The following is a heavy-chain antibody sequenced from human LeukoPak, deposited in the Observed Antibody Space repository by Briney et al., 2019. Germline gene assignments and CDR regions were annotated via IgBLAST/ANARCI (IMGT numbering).Heavy chain of an antibody. CDR2: ISSSSSYI. Sequence: GGSLGFSCAASGFTFSSYSLNWVRKAPGKGLEWVSSISSSSSYIYYADSVKGRFTISRDNAKNSLYLQMNSLRAEDTAVYYCARGGNGFDYWGQGTLVTVSS. CDR3: ARGGNGFDY. V-gene: IGHV3-21*01. J-gene: IGHJ4*02. D-gene: IGHD2-8*01. CDR1: GFTFSSYS.